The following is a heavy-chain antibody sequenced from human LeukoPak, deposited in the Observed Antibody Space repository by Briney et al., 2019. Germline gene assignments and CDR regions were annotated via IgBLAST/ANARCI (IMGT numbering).Heavy chain of an antibody. J-gene: IGHJ3*02. CDR2: IYYSGST. V-gene: IGHV4-59*01. Sequence: SETLSLTCTVSGGSISSYYWSWIRQPPGKGLEWIGYIYYSGSTNYNPSLKSRVTISVDTSKNQFSLKLSSVTAADTAVYYCARRDSIGYYYQDAFDIWGQGTMVTVSS. CDR1: GGSISSYY. D-gene: IGHD3-22*01. CDR3: ARRDSIGYYYQDAFDI.